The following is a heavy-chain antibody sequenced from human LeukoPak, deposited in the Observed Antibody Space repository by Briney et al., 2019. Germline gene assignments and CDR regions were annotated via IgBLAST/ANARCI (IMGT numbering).Heavy chain of an antibody. V-gene: IGHV1-69*05. CDR1: GGTFSSYA. CDR2: IIPIFGTA. J-gene: IGHJ3*02. D-gene: IGHD3-16*01. Sequence: GASVKVSCKASGGTFSSYAISWVRQAPGQGLEWMGGIIPIFGTANYAQKFQGRVTMTRDMSTSTVYMELSSLRSEDTAVYYCARKSMGEAFDIWGQGAMVTVSS. CDR3: ARKSMGEAFDI.